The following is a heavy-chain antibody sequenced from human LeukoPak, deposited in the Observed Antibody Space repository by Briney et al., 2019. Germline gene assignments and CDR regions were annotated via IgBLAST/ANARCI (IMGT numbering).Heavy chain of an antibody. CDR3: VKDVLSYDILPGRAY. CDR1: GLIFSSYA. V-gene: IGHV3-23*01. Sequence: GGSLRLSCEVSGLIFSSYAMSWVRQAPGKGLEWVSGIPGRGGNTFYADSVKGRFTISRDNSKNTLYLQMNSLRADDTAVYYCVKDVLSYDILPGRAYWGPGTLVTVSP. CDR2: IPGRGGNT. J-gene: IGHJ4*02. D-gene: IGHD3-9*01.